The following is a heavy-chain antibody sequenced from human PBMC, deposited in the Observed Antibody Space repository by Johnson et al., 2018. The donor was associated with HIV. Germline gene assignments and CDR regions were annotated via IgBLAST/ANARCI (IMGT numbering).Heavy chain of an antibody. Sequence: QVQLVESGGGVVRPGGSLRLSCAASGFTFSSYAMHWVRQAPGKGLEWVAVISYDGSNKYYADSVKGRFTISRDGSKNAVYLQMSSLRAVDTALYYCARGSSGSFDLWGRGTMVTVSS. V-gene: IGHV3-30*14. D-gene: IGHD6-6*01. J-gene: IGHJ3*01. CDR1: GFTFSSYA. CDR3: ARGSSGSFDL. CDR2: ISYDGSNK.